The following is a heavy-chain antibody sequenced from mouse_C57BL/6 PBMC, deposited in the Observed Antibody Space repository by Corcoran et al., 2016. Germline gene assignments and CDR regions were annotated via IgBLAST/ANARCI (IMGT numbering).Heavy chain of an antibody. V-gene: IGHV9-3*01. Sequence: QIQLVQSGPELKKPGETVKISCKASGYTFTTYGMSWVKQAPGKGLKWMGWINTYSGVPTYADDFKGRFAFSLETSASTAYLQINNLKNEDTATYCCAHGSNYFDYWGQGTTLTVSS. D-gene: IGHD6-1*01. CDR3: AHGSNYFDY. CDR1: GYTFTTYG. CDR2: INTYSGVP. J-gene: IGHJ2*01.